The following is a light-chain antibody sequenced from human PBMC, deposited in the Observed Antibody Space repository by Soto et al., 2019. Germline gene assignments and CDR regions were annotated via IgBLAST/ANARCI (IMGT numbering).Light chain of an antibody. CDR3: QQYNNWPPRT. CDR1: QTVSSN. V-gene: IGKV3-15*01. J-gene: IGKJ1*01. Sequence: EIILTQSPDTLSLSPGERATLSCRASQTVSSNYLAWCQQRPGQAPRLLIYGASTRATGIPAXFSGSGSGTXFTLTISSLQSEDFAVYYCQQYNNWPPRTFGQGTKVDIK. CDR2: GAS.